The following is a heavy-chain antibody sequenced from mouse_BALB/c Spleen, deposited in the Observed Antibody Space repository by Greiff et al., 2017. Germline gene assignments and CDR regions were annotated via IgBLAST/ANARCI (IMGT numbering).Heavy chain of an antibody. J-gene: IGHJ2*01. D-gene: IGHD2-4*01. CDR3: ARWTMITCDVDY. CDR1: GFNIKDYY. V-gene: IGHV14-1*02. Sequence: VQLKESGAELVRPGALVKLSCKASGFNIKDYYMHWVKQRPEQGLEWIGWIDPENGNTIYDPKFQGKASITADTSSNTAYLQLSSLTSEDTAVYYCARWTMITCDVDYWGQGTTLTVSS. CDR2: IDPENGNT.